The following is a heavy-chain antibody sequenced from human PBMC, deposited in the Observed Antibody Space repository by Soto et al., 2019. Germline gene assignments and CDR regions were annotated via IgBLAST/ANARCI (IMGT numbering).Heavy chain of an antibody. CDR2: FAPEDGET. J-gene: IGHJ3*02. Sequence: ASVKVSCKVSGYTLTELSMHWVRQAPGKGLEWMGGFAPEDGETIYAQKFQGRVTMTEDTSTDTAYMELSSLRSEDTAVYYCATDSRGIAAAGKDAFDNWGQGTMVTVSS. V-gene: IGHV1-24*01. D-gene: IGHD6-13*01. CDR3: ATDSRGIAAAGKDAFDN. CDR1: GYTLTELS.